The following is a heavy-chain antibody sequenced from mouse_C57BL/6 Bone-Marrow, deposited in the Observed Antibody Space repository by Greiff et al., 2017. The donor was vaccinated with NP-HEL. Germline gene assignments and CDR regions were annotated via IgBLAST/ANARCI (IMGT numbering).Heavy chain of an antibody. J-gene: IGHJ2*01. CDR1: GFTFSSYG. CDR3: ARWDYGSNYYFDY. Sequence: EVQLVESGGDLVKPGGSLKLSCAASGFTFSSYGMSWVRQTPDKRLEWVATISSGGSYTYYPDSVKGRFTISRDNAKNTLYLQMSSLKSEDTAMYYCARWDYGSNYYFDYWGQGTTLTVSS. V-gene: IGHV5-6*01. CDR2: ISSGGSYT. D-gene: IGHD1-1*01.